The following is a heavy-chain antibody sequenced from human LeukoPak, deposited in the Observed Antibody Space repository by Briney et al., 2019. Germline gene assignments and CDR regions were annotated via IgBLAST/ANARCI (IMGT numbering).Heavy chain of an antibody. CDR1: GFTVSSNH. Sequence: PGGSLRLSCAVSGFTVSSNHMSWVRQAPGKGLEWVSVIYSGGNTYYADSVKGRFTISRDNPKNTLFLQMNSLRVEDTAVYYCARDGDDTSGSFSPFDYWGQGSLVTVSS. V-gene: IGHV3-53*01. D-gene: IGHD3-22*01. CDR2: IYSGGNT. CDR3: ARDGDDTSGSFSPFDY. J-gene: IGHJ4*02.